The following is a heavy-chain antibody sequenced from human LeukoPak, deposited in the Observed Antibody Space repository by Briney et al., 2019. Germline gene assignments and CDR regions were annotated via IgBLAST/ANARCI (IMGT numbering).Heavy chain of an antibody. CDR3: AKPSDPIVVVPAALDY. V-gene: IGHV3-7*03. J-gene: IGHJ4*02. CDR1: GFTFSSYW. CDR2: IKEDGSEK. D-gene: IGHD2-2*01. Sequence: PGGSLRLSCATSGFTFSSYWMSWVRQAPGKGLEWVADIKEDGSEKYYVDSVKGRFTISRDNSKNSLYLQMNSLRTEDTALYYCAKPSDPIVVVPAALDYWGQGTLVTVSS.